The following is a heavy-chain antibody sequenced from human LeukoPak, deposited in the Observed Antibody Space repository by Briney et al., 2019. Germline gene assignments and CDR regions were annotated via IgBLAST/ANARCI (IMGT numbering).Heavy chain of an antibody. Sequence: PGGSLRLSCAASRFTFSSYWMHWVRQVPGKGLVWVARINIGGRSASYAESVKGRFTISRDNAKNTLYLQMNSLTAEDTAVYYCARDVWGDRDGFFEYWGQGTLVTVSS. CDR1: RFTFSSYW. V-gene: IGHV3-74*01. CDR2: INIGGRSA. CDR3: ARDVWGDRDGFFEY. D-gene: IGHD2-21*01. J-gene: IGHJ4*02.